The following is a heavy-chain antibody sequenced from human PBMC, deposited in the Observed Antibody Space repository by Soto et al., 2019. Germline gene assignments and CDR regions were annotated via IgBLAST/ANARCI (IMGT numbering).Heavy chain of an antibody. D-gene: IGHD4-17*01. Sequence: QLHLRESGTGLVKPSETLSLTCTVSCGSISGCVGGLYYWSWIRQPPGKGLEWIGYIYDSGSTYYDPSLNRRVTISVETSKNQFSLRLSSVTAADTAVYYCARAVIPLTTDWYFDPWGRGTMVTVSS. CDR1: CGSISGCVGGLYY. J-gene: IGHJ2*01. CDR3: ARAVIPLTTDWYFDP. V-gene: IGHV4-30-4*01. CDR2: IYDSGST.